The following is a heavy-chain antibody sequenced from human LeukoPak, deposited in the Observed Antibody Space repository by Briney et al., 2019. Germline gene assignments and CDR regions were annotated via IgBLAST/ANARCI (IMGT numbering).Heavy chain of an antibody. CDR3: AGEALLDYSDSSGFHI. Sequence: PSETLSLTCTVSGGSLSSYYWSWIRQPPGKGLEWIGYIYNSGSTNYSPSLKSRVTISVDTSRNQFSLRLSPVTAADTAVYYCAGEALLDYSDSSGFHIWGQGTMVTVSS. J-gene: IGHJ3*02. CDR1: GGSLSSYY. CDR2: IYNSGST. V-gene: IGHV4-59*01. D-gene: IGHD3-22*01.